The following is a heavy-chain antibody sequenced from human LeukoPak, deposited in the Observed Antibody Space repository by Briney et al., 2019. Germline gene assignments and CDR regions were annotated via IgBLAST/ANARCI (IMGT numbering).Heavy chain of an antibody. D-gene: IGHD1-7*01. Sequence: PGGPLRLSCAASGFTFSSYEMNGVRQSPGKGREWVSYISSSGSTIYYADSVKGRFTISRDNAKNSLYLQMNSLRAEDTAVYYCAKRRGLELLYYYYMDVWGKGTTVTVSS. CDR1: GFTFSSYE. J-gene: IGHJ6*03. CDR2: ISSSGSTI. CDR3: AKRRGLELLYYYYMDV. V-gene: IGHV3-48*03.